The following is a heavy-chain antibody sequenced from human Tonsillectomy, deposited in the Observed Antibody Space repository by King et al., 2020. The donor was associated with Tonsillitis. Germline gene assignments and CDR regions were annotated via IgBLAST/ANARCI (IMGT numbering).Heavy chain of an antibody. CDR2: ISFDGSNK. D-gene: IGHD4-17*01. V-gene: IGHV3-30-3*01. J-gene: IGHJ6*02. CDR3: ARRDGALDYYYYGMDV. CDR1: GFTFSSYA. Sequence: VQLVESGGGVVQPGRSLRLSCAASGFTFSSYAMHWVRHAPGKGLEWVALISFDGSNKEYADSAKGRFTISRDNSKNRLYLQMNSLRAEDTAVYYCARRDGALDYYYYGMDVWGQGTTVTVSS.